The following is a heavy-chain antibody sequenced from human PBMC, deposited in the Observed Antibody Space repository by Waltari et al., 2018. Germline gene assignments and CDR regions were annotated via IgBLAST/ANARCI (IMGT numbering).Heavy chain of an antibody. Sequence: EVQLVESGGALVQPGGSRRLSCEASGCTFSNFWLSWVRQAPGKGLEWVANIKGNGGEEYYVDSVKGRFTISRDNAKNSLYLQMNSLRAEDTALYYCAREDGGDAFDIWGQGTMVTVSS. V-gene: IGHV3-7*01. CDR1: GCTFSNFW. CDR3: AREDGGDAFDI. CDR2: IKGNGGEE. J-gene: IGHJ3*02.